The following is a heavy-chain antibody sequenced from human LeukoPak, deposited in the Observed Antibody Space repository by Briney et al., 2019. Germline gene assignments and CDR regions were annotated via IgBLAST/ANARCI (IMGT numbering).Heavy chain of an antibody. D-gene: IGHD5-12*01. CDR3: VMATIEHYGMDV. V-gene: IGHV1-18*01. CDR1: GYTFTSYG. J-gene: IGHJ6*02. CDR2: ISAYNGNT. Sequence: ASVKDSCKASGYTFTSYGISWVRQAPGQGLEWMGWISAYNGNTNYAQKLQGRVTMTTDTSTSTAHMELRSLRSDDTAVYYCVMATIEHYGMDVWGQGTTVTVSS.